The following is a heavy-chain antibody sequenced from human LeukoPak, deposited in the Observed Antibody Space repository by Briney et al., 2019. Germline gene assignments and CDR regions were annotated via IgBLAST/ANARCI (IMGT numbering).Heavy chain of an antibody. J-gene: IGHJ3*02. D-gene: IGHD2-15*01. V-gene: IGHV3-20*04. CDR3: ARSGTSWWYPAFDI. CDR2: INWNGGST. Sequence: PGGSLRLSCAASGFTFDDYGMSWVRQAPGKGLEWVSGINWNGGSTGYADSVKGRFTISRDNSKNTLYLQMNSLRAEDTAIYYCARSGTSWWYPAFDIWGPGTMVTVSS. CDR1: GFTFDDYG.